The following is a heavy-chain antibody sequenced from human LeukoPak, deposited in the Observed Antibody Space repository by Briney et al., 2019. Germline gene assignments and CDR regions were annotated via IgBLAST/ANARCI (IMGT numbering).Heavy chain of an antibody. V-gene: IGHV3-23*01. D-gene: IGHD2-15*01. CDR3: ARDRALYCSGGSCAPSGYGMDV. CDR1: GFTFSSYA. CDR2: INDNGADT. J-gene: IGHJ6*02. Sequence: GGSLRLSCAASGFTFSSYAMSWVRQAPGKGLKWVSTINDNGADTYYADSVKGRFTISRDNSYNTVSLQMNSLRAEDTAVYYCARDRALYCSGGSCAPSGYGMDVWGQGTTVTVSS.